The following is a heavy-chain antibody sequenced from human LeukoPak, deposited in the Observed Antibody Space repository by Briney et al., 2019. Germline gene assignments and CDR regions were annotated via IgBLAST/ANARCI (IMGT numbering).Heavy chain of an antibody. V-gene: IGHV3-30-3*01. Sequence: PGRSLRLSCAPSGFTFSNYAMHWARQAPGKGLEWVAFISHDRSNNCHADSVKGRFTISRDNSKNTLYLQMNSLTDEDTAVYYCARDLSGSYMSDYWGQGTLVTVSS. CDR3: ARDLSGSYMSDY. CDR1: GFTFSNYA. J-gene: IGHJ4*02. D-gene: IGHD3-10*01. CDR2: ISHDRSNN.